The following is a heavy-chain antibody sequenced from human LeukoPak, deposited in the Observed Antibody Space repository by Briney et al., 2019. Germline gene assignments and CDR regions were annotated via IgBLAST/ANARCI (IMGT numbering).Heavy chain of an antibody. Sequence: GSLRLSFAASGFPVDRKHMTWVRPAPGKGLQWISFIYTGGNTYYSDSVKGRFTVSRDTSKNTLYLQMDSLRDEDTGVYRCAARDGGDYPYFDYWGPGTLVTVSS. D-gene: IGHD4-17*01. J-gene: IGHJ4*02. V-gene: IGHV3-53*01. CDR2: IYTGGNT. CDR1: GFPVDRKH. CDR3: AARDGGDYPYFDY.